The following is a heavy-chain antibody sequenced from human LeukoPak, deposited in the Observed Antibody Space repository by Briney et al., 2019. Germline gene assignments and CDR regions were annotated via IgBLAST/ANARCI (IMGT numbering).Heavy chain of an antibody. Sequence: KPSETLSLTCAVYGGSFSGYYWSWIRQPPGKGLEWIGEINHSGSTNYNPSLKSRVTISVDTSKNQIPLRLSPVTVPDTAVYYCARYPLAFDFWGKGILVTVSS. J-gene: IGHJ4*02. V-gene: IGHV4-34*01. CDR2: INHSGST. CDR1: GGSFSGYY. D-gene: IGHD6-6*01. CDR3: ARYPLAFDF.